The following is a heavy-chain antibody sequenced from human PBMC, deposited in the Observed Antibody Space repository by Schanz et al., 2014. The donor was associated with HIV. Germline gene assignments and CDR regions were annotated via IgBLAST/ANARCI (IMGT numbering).Heavy chain of an antibody. CDR1: GFTFSSYW. D-gene: IGHD6-13*01. Sequence: EVQLVESGGGLVQPGGSLRLSCAASGFTFSSYWMTWVRQAPGKGLEWVANIKQDGSVKSYPDSVQGRFTVSRDNSKNTLFLQMNSLRAEDTAVYFCAKDRSGGSWWPLGGMDVWGQGTTVTVSS. V-gene: IGHV3-7*01. J-gene: IGHJ6*02. CDR3: AKDRSGGSWWPLGGMDV. CDR2: IKQDGSVK.